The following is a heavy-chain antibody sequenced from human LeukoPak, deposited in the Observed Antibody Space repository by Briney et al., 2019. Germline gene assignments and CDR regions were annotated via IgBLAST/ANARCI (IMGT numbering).Heavy chain of an antibody. CDR3: AAPGLSMVVPDAISFEY. V-gene: IGHV1-8*01. CDR1: GYTFTSYD. CDR2: MNPNSGKT. J-gene: IGHJ4*02. D-gene: IGHD2-2*02. Sequence: ASVKVSCKAAGYTFTSYDINWVRQATGRGREWMGWMNPNSGKTRYAQKFDGGVTMTSNTPISTAYMELSRLRSEDTAVYYCAAPGLSMVVPDAISFEYWGQGTLVPVCS.